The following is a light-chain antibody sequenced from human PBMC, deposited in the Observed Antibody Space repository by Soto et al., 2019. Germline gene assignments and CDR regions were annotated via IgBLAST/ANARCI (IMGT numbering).Light chain of an antibody. CDR1: QSVSSSY. J-gene: IGKJ2*01. V-gene: IGKV3-20*01. CDR3: QQYGSFAYT. CDR2: GAS. Sequence: EIVLTQSPGTLSLSPGERATLSCRASQSVSSSYLAWYQQKPGQAPRLLIYGASSRATGIPDRFSGSGSGTDFTLTISRLEPEDFAVHYCQQYGSFAYTFGQGTKLEIK.